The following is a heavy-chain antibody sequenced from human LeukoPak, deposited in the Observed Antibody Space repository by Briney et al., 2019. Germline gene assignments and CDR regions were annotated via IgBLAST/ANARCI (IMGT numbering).Heavy chain of an antibody. Sequence: ASVTVSCKASGYTFTSYGISWVRQAPGQGLEWMGWINTNTGNPTYAQGFTGRFVFSLDTSVSTAYLQISSLKAEDTAVYYCARQRGRKAAATSGVDYWGQGTLVTVSS. J-gene: IGHJ4*02. CDR3: ARQRGRKAAATSGVDY. CDR1: GYTFTSYG. V-gene: IGHV7-4-1*02. CDR2: INTNTGNP. D-gene: IGHD2-15*01.